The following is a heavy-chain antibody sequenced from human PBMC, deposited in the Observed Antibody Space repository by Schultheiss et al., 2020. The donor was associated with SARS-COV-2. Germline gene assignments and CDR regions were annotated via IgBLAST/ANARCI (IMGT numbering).Heavy chain of an antibody. J-gene: IGHJ4*02. CDR2: IIPILGIA. CDR3: ARARGATTVTTPLALDFDY. CDR1: GGTFSSHA. V-gene: IGHV1-69*04. Sequence: SVKVSCKASGGTFSSHAISWVRQAPGQGLEWMGRIIPILGIANYAQKFQGRVTITADKSTSTAYMELRSLRSDDTAVYYCARARGATTVTTPLALDFDYWGQGTLVTVSS. D-gene: IGHD4-17*01.